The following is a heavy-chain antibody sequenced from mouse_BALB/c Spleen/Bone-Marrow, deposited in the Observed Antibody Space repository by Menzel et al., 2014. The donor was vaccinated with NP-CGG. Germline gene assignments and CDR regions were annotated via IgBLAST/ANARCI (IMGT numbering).Heavy chain of an antibody. J-gene: IGHJ2*01. V-gene: IGHV14-3*02. CDR2: IDPANGNT. Sequence: VHVKQSGAELVRPGASVKLSCTASGSNIKDTYMHWVKQRPGQGLEWIGRIDPANGNTKYDPKFQGKATITADTSSNTAYLQLSSLTSEDTAVYYGARVQFLRIRGLDYWGQGTTLTVSS. CDR1: GSNIKDTY. D-gene: IGHD1-1*01. CDR3: ARVQFLRIRGLDY.